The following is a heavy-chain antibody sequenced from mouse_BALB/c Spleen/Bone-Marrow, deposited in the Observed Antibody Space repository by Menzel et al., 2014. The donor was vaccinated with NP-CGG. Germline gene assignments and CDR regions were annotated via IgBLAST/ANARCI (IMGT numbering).Heavy chain of an antibody. CDR1: GDSITTDY. CDR2: ISYSGIT. D-gene: IGHD1-1*01. J-gene: IGHJ3*01. V-gene: IGHV3-8*02. Sequence: EVKLVESGPSLVKPSQTLSLTCSVTGDSITTDYWNWIRKFPGDKLEYLGYISYSGITYYNPSLKSRISITRDTSKNQYYLQLNAVTTEATDPYYCARPYYLGSSSFKDWGQGTLVTVSA. CDR3: ARPYYLGSSSFKD.